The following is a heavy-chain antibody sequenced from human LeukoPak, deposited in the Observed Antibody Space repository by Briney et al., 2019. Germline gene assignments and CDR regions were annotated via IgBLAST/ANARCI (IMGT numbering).Heavy chain of an antibody. V-gene: IGHV1-69*13. CDR2: IIPIFGTA. CDR1: GGTFTSYA. CDR3: ARGRGAFDI. J-gene: IGHJ3*02. Sequence: ASLKVSCKASGGTFTSYAISSVRQAPSQGLEWMGGIIPIFGTANYAQKFQGRVTITADEPTSTAYMELSSLRSEDTAVYYCARGRGAFDIWGQGTMVTVSS. D-gene: IGHD3-16*01.